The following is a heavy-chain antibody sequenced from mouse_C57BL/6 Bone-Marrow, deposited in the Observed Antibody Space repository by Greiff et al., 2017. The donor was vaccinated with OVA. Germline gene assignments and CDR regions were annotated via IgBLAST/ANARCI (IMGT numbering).Heavy chain of an antibody. CDR3: ARDYYGSGGY. J-gene: IGHJ2*01. CDR1: GYTFTSYW. Sequence: QVQLQQPGAELVMPGASVKLSCKASGYTFTSYWMHWVKQRPGQGLEWIGEIDPSDSYTNYNQKFKGKSTLTVDKSSSTAYMQLSSLTSEDSAVYYCARDYYGSGGYWGQGTTLTVSS. D-gene: IGHD1-1*01. CDR2: IDPSDSYT. V-gene: IGHV1-69*01.